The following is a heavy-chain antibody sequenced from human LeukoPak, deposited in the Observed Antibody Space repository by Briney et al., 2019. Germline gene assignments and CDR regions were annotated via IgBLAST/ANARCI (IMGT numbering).Heavy chain of an antibody. V-gene: IGHV3-23*01. Sequence: GGSLRLSCAASGFTFNNYGMSWVRQAPGKGLEWVSAISGSGDTTYYADSVKGRFTISRDNSENKLYLQINSLRVEDTAVYYCVKDTPTTGYHLDSWGQGTLVTVSS. D-gene: IGHD1-1*01. J-gene: IGHJ4*02. CDR1: GFTFNNYG. CDR2: ISGSGDTT. CDR3: VKDTPTTGYHLDS.